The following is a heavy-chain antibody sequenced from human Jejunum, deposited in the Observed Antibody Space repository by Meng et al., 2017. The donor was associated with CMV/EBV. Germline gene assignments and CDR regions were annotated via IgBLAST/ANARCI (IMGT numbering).Heavy chain of an antibody. D-gene: IGHD3-9*01. J-gene: IGHJ4*02. CDR3: ARMTGTNYFDY. CDR2: MYSSGST. Sequence: QLQLQQSGPVLLKPSRTLSLTCIVSGGSVSGASYLWSWIRQPAGKVLEGIGRMYSSGSTYYNPSLKILLTMSIDTSKNQFSLELSSVTAADTAVYYCARMTGTNYFDYWGQGTLVTVSS. CDR1: GGSVSGASYL. V-gene: IGHV4-61*02.